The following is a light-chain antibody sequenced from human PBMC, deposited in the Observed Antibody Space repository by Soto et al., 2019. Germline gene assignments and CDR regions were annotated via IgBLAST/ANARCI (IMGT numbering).Light chain of an antibody. V-gene: IGKV1-5*01. CDR3: QQYNSYPWT. Sequence: DIQMTQSPSPLSASVGDRVTITCRASQSISSWLSWYQQKPGKATKLLIYDAFSLESGVPSRFSGSGSGTEFTLTISSLQPDDFATYYCQQYNSYPWTGGQGTKVEIK. J-gene: IGKJ1*01. CDR2: DAF. CDR1: QSISSW.